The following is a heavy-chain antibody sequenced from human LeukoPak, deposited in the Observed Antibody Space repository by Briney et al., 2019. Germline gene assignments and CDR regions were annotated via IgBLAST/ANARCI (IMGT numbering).Heavy chain of an antibody. Sequence: SVKVSCKASGGTFNRYAISWVRQAPGQGLEWMGGIIPMFDTANYAQRFQGRVTMTRDMSTSTDYMELSSLRSEDTAVYYCARDNSVGDTAWWFDPWGQGTLVTVSS. CDR2: IIPMFDTA. D-gene: IGHD1-26*01. J-gene: IGHJ5*02. CDR1: GGTFNRYA. CDR3: ARDNSVGDTAWWFDP. V-gene: IGHV1-69*05.